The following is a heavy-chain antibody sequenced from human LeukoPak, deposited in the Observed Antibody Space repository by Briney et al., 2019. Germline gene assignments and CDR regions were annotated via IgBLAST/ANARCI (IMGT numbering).Heavy chain of an antibody. CDR2: INPDGGST. V-gene: IGHV1-46*01. CDR1: GYTFTSYW. J-gene: IGHJ4*02. Sequence: ASEKVSCKASGYTFTSYWIQWVRQAPGQGLEWMGLINPDGGSTAYAHRFQGRVIMTRDTSTSTAYMDLSSLRSEDTAVYHCARAPRNSSTMLDFWGQGTLVTISS. CDR3: ARAPRNSSTMLDF. D-gene: IGHD6-13*01.